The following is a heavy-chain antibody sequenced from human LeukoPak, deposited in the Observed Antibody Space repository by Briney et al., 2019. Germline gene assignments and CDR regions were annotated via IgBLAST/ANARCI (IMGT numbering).Heavy chain of an antibody. CDR3: VKATSGRLIDYYYGMDV. D-gene: IGHD6-19*01. V-gene: IGHV3-64D*06. J-gene: IGHJ6*04. CDR1: GFTFSSYA. CDR2: ISSNGGST. Sequence: PGGSLRLSCSASGFTFSSYAMHWVRQAPGKGLEYVSAISSNGGSTYYADSVKGRFTISRDNSKNTLYLQMSSLRAEDTAVYYCVKATSGRLIDYYYGMDVWGKGTTVTASS.